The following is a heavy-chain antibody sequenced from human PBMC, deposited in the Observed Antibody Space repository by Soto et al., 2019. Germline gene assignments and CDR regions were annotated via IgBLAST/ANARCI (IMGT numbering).Heavy chain of an antibody. CDR2: IDWVDDK. D-gene: IGHD2-15*01. CDR1: WFSLSTSGMC. V-gene: IGHV2-70*01. CDR3: ARMCRGWFDP. Sequence: SGPTLVHPTQTLTLTCTFSWFSLSTSGMCVSWIRQPPGKALEWLALIDWVDDKYYSTSLKTRLSIFKDTSKNQVVLTLTNVDPLDTATYYWARMCRGWFDPWGQRTLVTVSS. J-gene: IGHJ5*02.